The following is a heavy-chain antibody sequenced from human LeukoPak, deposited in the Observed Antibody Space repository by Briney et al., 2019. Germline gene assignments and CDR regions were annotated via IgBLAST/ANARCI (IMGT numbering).Heavy chain of an antibody. D-gene: IGHD2-8*02. Sequence: SETLSLTCSVSGGSISGCFWSWIREPPGRGLEWIGYIFYGGNTKYNPSLKSRVAMSADASKNQYSLSLSSVTAADTAIYYCARGRYCAGGGCRLFDFWGQGTLVGVSS. V-gene: IGHV4-59*01. J-gene: IGHJ4*02. CDR1: GGSISGCF. CDR3: ARGRYCAGGGCRLFDF. CDR2: IFYGGNT.